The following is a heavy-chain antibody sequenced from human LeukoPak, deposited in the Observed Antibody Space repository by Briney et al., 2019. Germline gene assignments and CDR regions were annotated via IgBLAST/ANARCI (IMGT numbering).Heavy chain of an antibody. Sequence: GGSLRLSCAASGFAFSYYAMSWVRQAPGKGLEWVSGISGSGSTHYTDSVKGRFTNSRDNSKSTLDLQMNSLRVEDTALYYCAKDIYSAYDLARAFDFWGQGTLVTVST. D-gene: IGHD5-12*01. CDR1: GFAFSYYA. V-gene: IGHV3-23*01. CDR2: ISGSGST. J-gene: IGHJ4*01. CDR3: AKDIYSAYDLARAFDF.